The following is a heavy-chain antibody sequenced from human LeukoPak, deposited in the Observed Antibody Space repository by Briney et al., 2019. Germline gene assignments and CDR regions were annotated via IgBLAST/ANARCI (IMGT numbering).Heavy chain of an antibody. J-gene: IGHJ4*02. CDR2: ISGSGGST. Sequence: GGSLRLSCAASGFTFSSYAMSWVRQAPGKGLEWVSAISGSGGSTYYADSVKGRFTISRDNSKNTLYLQMNSLRAEDTAVYYCARVGLFLEWFSNFDYWGQGTLVTVSS. CDR1: GFTFSSYA. V-gene: IGHV3-23*01. D-gene: IGHD3-3*01. CDR3: ARVGLFLEWFSNFDY.